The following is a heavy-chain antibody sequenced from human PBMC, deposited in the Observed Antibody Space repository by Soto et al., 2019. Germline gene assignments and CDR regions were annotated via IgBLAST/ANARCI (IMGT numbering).Heavy chain of an antibody. Sequence: SETLSLTCAVYGGSFSGYYWSWIRQPPGKGLEWIGEINHSGSTNYNPSLKSRVTISVDTSKNQFSLKLSSVTAADTAVYYCASVAVGQQLVLWFDPWGQGTLVTVS. CDR3: ASVAVGQQLVLWFDP. V-gene: IGHV4-34*01. D-gene: IGHD6-13*01. CDR1: GGSFSGYY. CDR2: INHSGST. J-gene: IGHJ5*02.